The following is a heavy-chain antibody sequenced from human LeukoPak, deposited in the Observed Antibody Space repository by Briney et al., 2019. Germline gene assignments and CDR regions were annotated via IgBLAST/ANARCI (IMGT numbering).Heavy chain of an antibody. D-gene: IGHD6-19*01. CDR2: IRSNGENT. V-gene: IGHV3-64D*06. J-gene: IGHJ4*02. Sequence: GGSLRLSCAPSGFAFSTFAMHWVRQAPGKGLEYVSVIRSNGENTDYADSVKGRFTISRDNSKNTLYLQMSSLRPEDTAVYYCVKVKVGGGWYGYYFENWGQGTLVTVSS. CDR1: GFAFSTFA. CDR3: VKVKVGGGWYGYYFEN.